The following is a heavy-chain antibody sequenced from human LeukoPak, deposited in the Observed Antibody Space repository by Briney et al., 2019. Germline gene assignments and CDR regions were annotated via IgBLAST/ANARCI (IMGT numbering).Heavy chain of an antibody. CDR1: GGTFSSYA. Sequence: SVKVSCKASGGTFSSYAISWVRQAPGQGLEWMGGIITIFGTVNYAQKFQGRVTITADKSTSTAYMELSSLRSEDTAVYYCARSLFRFLEWSYRSYYYYYMDVWGKGTTVTVSS. J-gene: IGHJ6*03. V-gene: IGHV1-69*06. D-gene: IGHD3-3*01. CDR3: ARSLFRFLEWSYRSYYYYYMDV. CDR2: IITIFGTV.